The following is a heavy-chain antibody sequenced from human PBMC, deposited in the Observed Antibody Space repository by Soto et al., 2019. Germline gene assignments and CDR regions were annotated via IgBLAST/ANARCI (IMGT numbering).Heavy chain of an antibody. CDR1: GFSLSTSGMC. CDR3: AREKVTRNTNYLDY. D-gene: IGHD4-4*01. Sequence: SGPTLVNPTQTLTLTCTFSGFSLSTSGMCVNWIRQPPGKALEWLALIDWDDDKYYSTSLKTRLTISKDTSKNQVVLTVTNMDPVDTATYYCAREKVTRNTNYLDYWGQGTVVTVSS. J-gene: IGHJ4*02. V-gene: IGHV2-70*01. CDR2: IDWDDDK.